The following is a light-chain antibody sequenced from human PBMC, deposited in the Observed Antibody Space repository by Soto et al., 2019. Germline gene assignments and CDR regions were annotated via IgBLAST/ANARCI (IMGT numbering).Light chain of an antibody. CDR1: QSVRTN. CDR3: QQYNKWPLT. J-gene: IGKJ4*01. CDR2: GAS. V-gene: IGKV3-15*01. Sequence: EIVMTQSPVTLSVSPGERVTLSCRASQSVRTNLGWYQQKPGQAPRLLIYGASARATGIPARISGNGSGTDFSLTISRLQSEDIAVYYCQQYNKWPLTFGGGTKVDIK.